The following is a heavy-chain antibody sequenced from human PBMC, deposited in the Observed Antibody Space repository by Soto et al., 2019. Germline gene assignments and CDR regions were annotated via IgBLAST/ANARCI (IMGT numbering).Heavy chain of an antibody. CDR1: GFTFRSYV. Sequence: QVQLVESGGGVVQPGTSLRVSCVGSGFTFRSYVIHWVRQAPGKGLERVALTSYDGSDKYYGDSVRGRFTISRDNSRNTVDLQMDSLRLEDTALYYCARWGTRGGLDVWGQGTLVSVSS. J-gene: IGHJ1*01. V-gene: IGHV3-30*19. CDR2: TSYDGSDK. D-gene: IGHD3-16*01. CDR3: ARWGTRGGLDV.